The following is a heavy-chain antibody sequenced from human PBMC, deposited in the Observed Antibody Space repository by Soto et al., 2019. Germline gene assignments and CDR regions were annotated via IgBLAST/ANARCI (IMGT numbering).Heavy chain of an antibody. V-gene: IGHV3-23*01. Sequence: EVQLLESGGGLVQPGGSLRLSCAASGFTFSSYAMSWVRQAPGKGLEWVSAISGSGGSTYYADSVKGRFTISRDNSKNTLYLQMNSLRAEDTAVYYCARYSGYDSDYCYYMDVWGKGTTVTVSS. D-gene: IGHD5-12*01. CDR2: ISGSGGST. CDR1: GFTFSSYA. J-gene: IGHJ6*03. CDR3: ARYSGYDSDYCYYMDV.